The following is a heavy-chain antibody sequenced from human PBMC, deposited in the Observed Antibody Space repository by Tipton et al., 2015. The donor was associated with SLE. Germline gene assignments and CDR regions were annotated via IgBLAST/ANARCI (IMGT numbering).Heavy chain of an antibody. CDR2: IYTSGST. V-gene: IGHV4-61*02. CDR1: GGSISSGNYY. D-gene: IGHD6-19*01. J-gene: IGHJ3*02. CDR3: ARDEYASGWDVVDAFDI. Sequence: TLSLTCTVSGGSISSGNYYWSWIRQPAGKGLEWIGRIYTSGSTNYNPSLKSRVTISVDTSKNQFSLKLSSVTAADTAVYYCARDEYASGWDVVDAFDIWGQGTMVTVSS.